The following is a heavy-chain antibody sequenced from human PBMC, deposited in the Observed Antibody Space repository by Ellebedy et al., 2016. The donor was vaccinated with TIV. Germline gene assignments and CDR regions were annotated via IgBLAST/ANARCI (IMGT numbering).Heavy chain of an antibody. CDR2: IYLDDDK. V-gene: IGHV2-5*02. CDR1: GFSLSTGGVG. J-gene: IGHJ4*02. CDR3: AHRPTRNYGDYFCDY. D-gene: IGHD4-17*01. Sequence: SGPPLVKPMQTLTLTCTFSGFSLSTGGVGVVGIGPPPGNALAWLDLIYLDDDKHYCTSLDNRLTVTKDTSKNHVVPTMTHMDPVDIDTYYCAHRPTRNYGDYFCDYWGQGTLVTVSS.